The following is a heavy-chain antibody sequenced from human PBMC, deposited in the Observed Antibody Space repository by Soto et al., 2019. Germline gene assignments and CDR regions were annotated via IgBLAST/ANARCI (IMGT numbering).Heavy chain of an antibody. CDR3: ARDSRGVAGTSGWFAP. J-gene: IGHJ5*02. CDR2: ISGSGGST. CDR1: GFTFSSYA. D-gene: IGHD6-19*01. Sequence: GGSLRLSCAASGFTFSSYAMSWVRQAPGKGLEWVSAISGSGGSTYYADSVKGRFAISRDNSKNTLYLQMNSLRAEDTAVYYCARDSRGVAGTSGWFAPWGQGTLVTVSS. V-gene: IGHV3-23*01.